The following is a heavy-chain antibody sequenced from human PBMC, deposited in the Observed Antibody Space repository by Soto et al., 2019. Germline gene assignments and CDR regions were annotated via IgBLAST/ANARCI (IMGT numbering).Heavy chain of an antibody. D-gene: IGHD3-16*02. CDR3: TRFGYDYIWGSYRYTAWEY. CDR2: ISAYNGNT. Sequence: QVQLVQSGAEVKKPGASVKVSCKASGYTFTSYGISWVRQAPGQGLEWMGWISAYNGNTNYAQKLQDRVTMTTDTSTSTAYMERRGLRTDDTAVYYCTRFGYDYIWGSYRYTAWEYWGKGTLVTGSS. V-gene: IGHV1-18*01. CDR1: GYTFTSYG. J-gene: IGHJ4*02.